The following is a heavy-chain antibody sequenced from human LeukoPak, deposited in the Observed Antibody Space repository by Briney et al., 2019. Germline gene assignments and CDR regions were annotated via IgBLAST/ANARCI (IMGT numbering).Heavy chain of an antibody. D-gene: IGHD2-2*01. CDR2: MKQDGSEK. CDR3: ASGFGFDCSSTSCSYFDY. V-gene: IGHV3-7*01. CDR1: GFTFSSYW. J-gene: IGHJ4*02. Sequence: PGGSLRLSCAASGFTFSSYWMSWVRQAPGKRLEWVANMKQDGSEKYNVDSVKGRFTISRDNAKNSLYLQMNSLRAEDTAVYYCASGFGFDCSSTSCSYFDYWGQGTLVTVSS.